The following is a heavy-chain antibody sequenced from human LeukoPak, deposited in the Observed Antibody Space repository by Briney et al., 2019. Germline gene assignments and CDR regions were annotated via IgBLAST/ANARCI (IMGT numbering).Heavy chain of an antibody. V-gene: IGHV4-38-2*01. CDR3: ARGWGSGSYYNWYNFDF. CDR1: GYSISSCYY. D-gene: IGHD3-10*01. J-gene: IGHJ4*02. Sequence: SETLSLTCGVSGYSISSCYYWGWIRQPPGKGLEWIGSIYHSGSTSYNASLKSRVTISVDTSKNQFSLKLTSVTAADPAVYYCARGWGSGSYYNWYNFDFWGQGTLVTVSS. CDR2: IYHSGST.